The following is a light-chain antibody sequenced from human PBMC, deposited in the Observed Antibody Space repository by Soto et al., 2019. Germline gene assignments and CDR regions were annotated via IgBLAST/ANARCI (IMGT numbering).Light chain of an antibody. Sequence: DILMTQSPATLSVSPGERATLSCRASQSVGSNLAWYQHKPGQAPRRLIYGASTRATGVPARFSGSGSGTEFTLTISSLQSEDFAVYYCQEYDNWTFGQVTKVEL. CDR1: QSVGSN. CDR2: GAS. J-gene: IGKJ1*01. V-gene: IGKV3-15*01. CDR3: QEYDNWT.